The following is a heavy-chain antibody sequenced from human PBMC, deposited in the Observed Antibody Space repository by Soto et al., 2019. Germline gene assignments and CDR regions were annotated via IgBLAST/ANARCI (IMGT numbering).Heavy chain of an antibody. J-gene: IGHJ3*02. D-gene: IGHD2-15*01. CDR3: ATAFGYCSGGSCSSPDAFDI. V-gene: IGHV1-24*01. CDR1: GYTLTELS. Sequence: VASVKVSCKVSGYTLTELSMHWVRQAPGKGLEWMGGFDPEDGETIYVQKFQGRVTMTEDTSTDTAYMELSSLRSEDTAVYYCATAFGYCSGGSCSSPDAFDIWGQGTMVTVSS. CDR2: FDPEDGET.